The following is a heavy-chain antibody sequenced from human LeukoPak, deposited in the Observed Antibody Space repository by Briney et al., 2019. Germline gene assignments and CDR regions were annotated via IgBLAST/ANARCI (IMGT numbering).Heavy chain of an antibody. CDR2: IIPILGIA. CDR1: GGTFSSYA. D-gene: IGHD6-19*01. J-gene: IGHJ4*02. V-gene: IGHV1-69*04. CDR3: ARDQIDSSGWERPYYFDY. Sequence: SVKVSCKASGGTFSSYAISWVRQAPGQGLEWMGRIIPILGIANYAQKFQGRVTITADKSTSTAYMELSSLRSEDTAVYYCARDQIDSSGWERPYYFDYWGQGTLVTISS.